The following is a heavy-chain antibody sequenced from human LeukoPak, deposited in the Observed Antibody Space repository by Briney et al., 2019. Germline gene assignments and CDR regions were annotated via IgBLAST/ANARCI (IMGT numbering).Heavy chain of an antibody. D-gene: IGHD4-11*01. J-gene: IGHJ4*02. CDR2: IKSRTDGGTT. Sequence: PGGSLRLSCAASGFTFSNAWMNWVRQAPGKGLECVGRIKSRTDGGTTEYAAPVKGRFTISRDDSENTLYLQMNSLTTEDTAVYFCTTRNNNFNSHYWGLGTLVTVS. CDR1: GFTFSNAW. CDR3: TTRNNNFNSHY. V-gene: IGHV3-15*01.